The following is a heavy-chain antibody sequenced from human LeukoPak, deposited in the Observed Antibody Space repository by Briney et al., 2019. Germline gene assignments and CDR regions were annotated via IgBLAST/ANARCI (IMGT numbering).Heavy chain of an antibody. D-gene: IGHD2-15*01. Sequence: GGSLRLSCAASGFIFSSYGMNWVRQAPGKGLVWVSYISSSGSTIYYADSVKGRFTISRDNAKNSLYLQMNSLRAEDSAVYYCARVWSYCSGGSCYTPHGYWGQGTLITVSS. CDR2: ISSSGSTI. V-gene: IGHV3-48*03. CDR3: ARVWSYCSGGSCYTPHGY. J-gene: IGHJ4*02. CDR1: GFIFSSYG.